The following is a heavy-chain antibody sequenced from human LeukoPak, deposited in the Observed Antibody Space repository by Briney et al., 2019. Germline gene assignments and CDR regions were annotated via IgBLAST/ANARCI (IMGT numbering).Heavy chain of an antibody. CDR2: IYSGGTT. Sequence: PGGSLRLSCAVSGFTVSGNYMSWVRQAPGKGLEWVSLIYSGGTTYYADSVKGRFTISRDNSKNTLYLQMNSLRAEDTVVYYCARRAGGYSHPYDYWGQGILVTVSS. V-gene: IGHV3-53*01. D-gene: IGHD4-23*01. CDR1: GFTVSGNY. J-gene: IGHJ4*02. CDR3: ARRAGGYSHPYDY.